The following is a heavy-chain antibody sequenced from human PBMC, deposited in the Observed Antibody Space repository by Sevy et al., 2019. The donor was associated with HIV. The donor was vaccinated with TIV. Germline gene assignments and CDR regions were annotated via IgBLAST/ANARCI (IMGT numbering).Heavy chain of an antibody. J-gene: IGHJ1*01. V-gene: IGHV3-23*01. CDR2: VSASGDNT. D-gene: IGHD3-10*01. CDR3: AKGGYGSETYYNVVKH. Sequence: QPGGSLRLSCAASGFTFSVYAMSWVRQAPGTGLEWVSAVSASGDNTYYADSVKGRLTISRDNSKNMLYLQMNSLRVEDTAVYYCAKGGYGSETYYNVVKHSGQSTLVTVSS. CDR1: GFTFSVYA.